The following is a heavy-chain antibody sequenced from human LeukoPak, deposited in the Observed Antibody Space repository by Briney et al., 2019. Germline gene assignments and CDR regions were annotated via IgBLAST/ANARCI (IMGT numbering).Heavy chain of an antibody. D-gene: IGHD3-16*01. Sequence: PSETLSLTCTVSGGSFSTYYWSWIRQPPGKGLEWIGYIYSSGSTGYNPSLKSRVTMSLDTSKNQFSLNLNSVTAADTAIYYCARAVITFGGAVAKGFDCWGQGTLVTVSS. CDR3: ARAVITFGGAVAKGFDC. CDR1: GGSFSTYY. CDR2: IYSSGST. J-gene: IGHJ4*02. V-gene: IGHV4-59*01.